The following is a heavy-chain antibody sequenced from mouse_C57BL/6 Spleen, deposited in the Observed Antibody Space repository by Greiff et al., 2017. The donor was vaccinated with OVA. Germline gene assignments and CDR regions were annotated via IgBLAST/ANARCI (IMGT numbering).Heavy chain of an antibody. V-gene: IGHV1-78*01. CDR2: IYPSDGST. CDR3: SRYYDFFAY. Sequence: QVQLQQPDAELVKPGASVKISCKASGYTFTDYSIHWMKQRPEQGLEWIGYIYPSDGSTKYNEKFKGKATLTADKSSSTAYMQLISLTSEDSAVCFCSRYYDFFAYWGQGTLVTVSA. CDR1: GYTFTDYS. D-gene: IGHD2-4*01. J-gene: IGHJ3*01.